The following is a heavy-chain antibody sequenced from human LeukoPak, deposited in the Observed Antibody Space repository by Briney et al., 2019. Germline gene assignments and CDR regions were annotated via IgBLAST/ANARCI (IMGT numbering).Heavy chain of an antibody. V-gene: IGHV3-33*01. CDR2: IWNDGSNK. Sequence: GRTLRLSCAASGFTFSSYGMHWVRDAPGTGLGLGGVIWNDGSNKYYADSVKGRFTISRDKSKNTLYLQMNSLRAEDTAVYYSARDPGSSSSWPDSSGQGTLVTVSS. CDR3: ARDPGSSSSWPDS. D-gene: IGHD6-13*01. J-gene: IGHJ4*02. CDR1: GFTFSSYG.